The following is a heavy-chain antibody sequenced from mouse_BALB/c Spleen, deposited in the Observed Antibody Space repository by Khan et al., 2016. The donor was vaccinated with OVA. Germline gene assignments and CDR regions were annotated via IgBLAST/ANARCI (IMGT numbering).Heavy chain of an antibody. CDR1: GFTFSRYG. D-gene: IGHD2-3*01. CDR3: ARGWAMDY. J-gene: IGHJ4*01. Sequence: EVELVESGGGLVQPGRSLKLSCAASGFTFSRYGMSWVRQTPDKRLELVATINSNGGSTYYPDSVKGRFTISRDNAKNTLYLQMSSLKSEDTAMYYCARGWAMDYWGQGTSVTVSS. V-gene: IGHV5-6-3*01. CDR2: INSNGGST.